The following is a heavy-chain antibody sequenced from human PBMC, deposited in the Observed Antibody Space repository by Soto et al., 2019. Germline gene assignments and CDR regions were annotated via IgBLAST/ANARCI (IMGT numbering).Heavy chain of an antibody. D-gene: IGHD2-2*02. J-gene: IGHJ6*03. CDR1: GGSFSGYY. V-gene: IGHV4-34*01. CDR3: GRGMRVCIRPGFYTGWGAYYRDV. Sequence: NPSETLSLTXAVYGGSFSGYYWSWIRQPPGKGLEWIGEINHSGSTNYNPSLKSRVTISVDTSKNQFSLKLSSVTAADTAVYYCGRGMRVCIRPGFYTGWGAYYRDVGAKGTTFPVSS. CDR2: INHSGST.